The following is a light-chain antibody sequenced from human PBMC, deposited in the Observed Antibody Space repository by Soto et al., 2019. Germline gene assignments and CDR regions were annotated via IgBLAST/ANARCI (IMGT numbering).Light chain of an antibody. CDR1: QSVTNS. V-gene: IGKV3-15*01. J-gene: IGKJ4*01. CDR3: QQYHNWPPVT. CDR2: GAS. Sequence: EIVMTQSPVTLSVSPGERATLSCRASQSVTNSCLAWYQQKPGQAPRLLIFGASTRATGIPARFSGRGSGTEFSLIISSLQSEDFAVYYCQQYHNWPPVTFGGGTKVDIK.